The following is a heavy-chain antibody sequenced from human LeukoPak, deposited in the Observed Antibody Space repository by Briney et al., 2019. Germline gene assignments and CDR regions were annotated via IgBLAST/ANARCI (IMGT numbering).Heavy chain of an antibody. CDR3: ARDIAFVDGGNSGY. CDR2: INPNSGGT. J-gene: IGHJ4*02. D-gene: IGHD4-23*01. CDR1: GYTFTGYY. Sequence: SVKVSCKASGYTFTGYYMHWARQAPGQGLEWMGWINPNSGGTNYAQKFQGRVTMTRDTSISTAYMELSRLRSDDTAVYYCARDIAFVDGGNSGYWGQGTLVTVSS. V-gene: IGHV1-2*02.